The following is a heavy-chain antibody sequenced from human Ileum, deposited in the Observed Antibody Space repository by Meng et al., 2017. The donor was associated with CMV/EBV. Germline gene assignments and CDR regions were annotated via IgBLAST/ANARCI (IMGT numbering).Heavy chain of an antibody. Sequence: GGSLRLSCAASGFTFRSYAMHWVRQAPGKGLEWVAVISYDGSNTYFADSVGGRFTISRDISKNTLFLQMNSLRSEDTAVYYCARDPAYIAAAGSFYYGLDVWGQGTTVTGAS. CDR1: GFTFRSYA. J-gene: IGHJ6*02. D-gene: IGHD6-13*01. CDR2: ISYDGSNT. CDR3: ARDPAYIAAAGSFYYGLDV. V-gene: IGHV3-30-3*01.